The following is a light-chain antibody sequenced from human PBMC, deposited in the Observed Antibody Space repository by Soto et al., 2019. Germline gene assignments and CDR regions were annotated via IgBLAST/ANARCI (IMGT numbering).Light chain of an antibody. V-gene: IGLV2-14*03. CDR1: SNDVGAYNY. CDR3: SSYTSSSTLV. Sequence: QSALTQPASVSGSPGQSITISCTGTSNDVGAYNYVSWYQHHPGKAPKLMIYDVSNRPSGVSDRFSGSKSDNTASLTISGLQADDEADYYCSSYTSSSTLVFRGGTKLTVL. J-gene: IGLJ2*01. CDR2: DVS.